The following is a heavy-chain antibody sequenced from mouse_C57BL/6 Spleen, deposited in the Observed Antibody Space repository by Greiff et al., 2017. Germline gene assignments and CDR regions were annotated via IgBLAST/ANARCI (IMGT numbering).Heavy chain of an antibody. J-gene: IGHJ4*01. CDR3: ARAYAMDY. CDR1: GFSLTSYG. V-gene: IGHV2-2*01. Sequence: QVQLQQSGPGLVQPSQSLSITCTVSGFSLTSYGVHWVRQSPGKGLEWLGVIWSGGSKDYNAAFISRLSISKDNSKSQVFFKMNSLQADDTAIYYCARAYAMDYWGQGTSVTVAS. CDR2: IWSGGSK.